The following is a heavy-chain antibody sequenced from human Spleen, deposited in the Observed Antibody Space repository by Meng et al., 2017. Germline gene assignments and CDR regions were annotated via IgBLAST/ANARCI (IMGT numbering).Heavy chain of an antibody. Sequence: GGSLRLSCAASEFTFSNAWMNWVRQAPGKGLEWVSGISISGDMTYYADSVTGRFTVSRDNSKNTVYLQMNSLRAEDTAVYYCAKVLGGGGSYYFDYWGQGTLVTVSS. CDR3: AKVLGGGGSYYFDY. CDR1: EFTFSNAW. D-gene: IGHD1-26*01. J-gene: IGHJ4*02. V-gene: IGHV3-23*01. CDR2: ISISGDMT.